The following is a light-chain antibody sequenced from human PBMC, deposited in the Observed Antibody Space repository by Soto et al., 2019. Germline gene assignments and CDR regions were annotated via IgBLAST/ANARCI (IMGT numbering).Light chain of an antibody. Sequence: EIVLTQSPGTLSLSPGERATLSCRASQSVSQNVLAWYQQKPGQAPRLLINRASSRPTVIPARFSGSGSGTDFSLTVDVLEPAGFAVYFCLPHRSCLRTLGGGTKLDIK. CDR3: LPHRSCLRT. CDR2: RAS. J-gene: IGKJ4*01. V-gene: IGKV3-20*01. CDR1: QSVSQNV.